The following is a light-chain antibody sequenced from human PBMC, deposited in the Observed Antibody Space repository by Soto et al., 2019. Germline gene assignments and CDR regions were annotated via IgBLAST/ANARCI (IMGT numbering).Light chain of an antibody. V-gene: IGKV3-20*01. CDR1: QSVTSSC. J-gene: IGKJ3*01. Sequence: EIVLTQSPATLSLSPGERATLSCTASQSVTSSCLAWYQRKPGQAPRLLIHTTSTRATDIPDRFSGSGSGRYFPLTISRLQPEDFAVYYCQQGGGSPPFSFGPGTRVDI. CDR3: QQGGGSPPFS. CDR2: TTS.